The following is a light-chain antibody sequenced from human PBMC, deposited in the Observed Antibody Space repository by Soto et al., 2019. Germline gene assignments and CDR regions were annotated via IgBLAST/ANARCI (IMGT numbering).Light chain of an antibody. Sequence: EIVMTQSPVTLSVSTGGRATLSCRASQSVSSYLAWYQQKPGQAPRLLIYGASTRATGIPARFSGSGSGTEFILTISSLQSEDFAVYYCQQYNNWPWTFGQGTKVDIK. J-gene: IGKJ1*01. V-gene: IGKV3-15*01. CDR1: QSVSSY. CDR2: GAS. CDR3: QQYNNWPWT.